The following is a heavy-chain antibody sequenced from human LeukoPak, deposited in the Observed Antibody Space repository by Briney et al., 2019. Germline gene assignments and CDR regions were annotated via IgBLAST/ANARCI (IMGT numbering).Heavy chain of an antibody. Sequence: SGTLSLTCAVSGDSIGSGNWWSWVSQPPGKGLEWIGEIYHSGSTNYNPSLKSRVTISVDKSENHFSLRLSSVTAADTAVYYCARGDGSGSGSHPAYWGQGTLVTVSS. V-gene: IGHV4-4*02. CDR1: GDSIGSGNW. CDR3: ARGDGSGSGSHPAY. J-gene: IGHJ4*02. D-gene: IGHD3-10*01. CDR2: IYHSGST.